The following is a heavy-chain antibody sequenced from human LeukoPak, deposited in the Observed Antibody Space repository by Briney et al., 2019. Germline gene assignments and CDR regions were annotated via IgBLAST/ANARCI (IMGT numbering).Heavy chain of an antibody. D-gene: IGHD4-17*01. V-gene: IGHV4-34*01. CDR1: GGSFSGYY. CDR3: ARGHVVTTVTVYYYYYYMDV. CDR2: INHSGST. J-gene: IGHJ6*03. Sequence: PSETLSLTCAVYGGSFSGYYWSWIRQPPGKGLEWIGEINHSGSTNYNPSLKSRVTISVDTSKNQFSLKLSSVTAADTAVYYCARGHVVTTVTVYYYYYYMDVWGKGTTVTVSS.